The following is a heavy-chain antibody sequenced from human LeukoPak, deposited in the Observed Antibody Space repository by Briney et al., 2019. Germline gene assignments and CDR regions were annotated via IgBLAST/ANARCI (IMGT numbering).Heavy chain of an antibody. J-gene: IGHJ4*02. V-gene: IGHV1-3*01. Sequence: VASVKVSCKASGYTFTSYAMHWVRQAPGQRLEWMGWINAGNGNTKYSQKFQGRVTITRDTSASTAYMELSSLRSEDTAVYYCARIRRSGDGYNSYFDYWGQGTLVTVSS. CDR1: GYTFTSYA. CDR2: INAGNGNT. CDR3: ARIRRSGDGYNSYFDY. D-gene: IGHD5-24*01.